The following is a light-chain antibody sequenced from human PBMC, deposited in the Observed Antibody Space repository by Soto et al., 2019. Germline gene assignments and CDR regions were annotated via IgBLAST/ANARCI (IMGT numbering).Light chain of an antibody. CDR2: YDD. CDR1: SSNIGNNA. Sequence: QSVLTQPPSVSEAPRQRVTISCSGSSSNIGNNAVNWYQQLPGKAPKLLIYYDDLLPSGVSDRFSGSKSGTSASLAISGLQSEDEADYYCAASDDSLNGWVFGGGTKVNVL. CDR3: AASDDSLNGWV. V-gene: IGLV1-36*01. J-gene: IGLJ3*02.